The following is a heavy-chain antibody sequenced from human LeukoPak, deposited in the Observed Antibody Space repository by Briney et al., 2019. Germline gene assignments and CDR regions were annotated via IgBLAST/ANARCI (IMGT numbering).Heavy chain of an antibody. CDR2: ISSNGGST. V-gene: IGHV3-64*01. D-gene: IGHD3-9*01. CDR3: ARGNTLTGYSRY. Sequence: GGSLRLSCAASGFTFSSYAMHWVRQPPGKGLEYVSGISSNGGSTYYANSVKGRFTISRDNSKNTVYLQMGSLRTEDMAVYYCARGNTLTGYSRYSGQGTLVTVSS. J-gene: IGHJ4*02. CDR1: GFTFSSYA.